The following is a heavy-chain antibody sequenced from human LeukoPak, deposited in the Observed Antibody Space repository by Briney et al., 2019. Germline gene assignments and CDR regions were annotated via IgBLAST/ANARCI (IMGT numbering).Heavy chain of an antibody. CDR1: GGTFSSYA. V-gene: IGHV1-69*06. D-gene: IGHD3-22*01. CDR2: IIPIFGTA. J-gene: IGHJ4*02. CDR3: ARNYYDSSGYVDY. Sequence: VASVKVSCKASGGTFSSYAIRWVRQAPGQGLEWMGGIIPIFGTANYAQKFQGRVTITEDKSSSTAYMELSSVRSEDTAVYYCARNYYDSSGYVDYWGQGTLVSVSS.